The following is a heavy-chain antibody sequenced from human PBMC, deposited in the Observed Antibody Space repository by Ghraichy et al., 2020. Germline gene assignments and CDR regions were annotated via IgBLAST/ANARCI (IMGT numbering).Heavy chain of an antibody. CDR1: GFTFDDHT. V-gene: IGHV3-43*01. D-gene: IGHD2-21*02. Sequence: GGSLRLSCAASGFTFDDHTMHWVRQAPGKGLKWVSLISWDGGSTDYADSVKGRFTVSRDNSKNTLYLQMNSLRTEDTALYYCARAPTGLRFPPYMDVWGKGTTVIVSS. CDR2: ISWDGGST. CDR3: ARAPTGLRFPPYMDV. J-gene: IGHJ6*03.